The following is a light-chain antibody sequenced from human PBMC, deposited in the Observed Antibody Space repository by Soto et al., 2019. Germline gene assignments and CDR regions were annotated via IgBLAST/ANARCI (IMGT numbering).Light chain of an antibody. CDR2: GAS. J-gene: IGKJ1*01. V-gene: IGKV3-20*01. CDR1: QSVGFN. Sequence: EIVLAQSPATLSVSPGERATLSCRASQSVGFNLAWYQQKPGQAPRLLIYGASSRATGIPDKFSGSGSGTDFTLTISRLEPEDFAVYYCQQYGSSPWTFGQGTKVDIK. CDR3: QQYGSSPWT.